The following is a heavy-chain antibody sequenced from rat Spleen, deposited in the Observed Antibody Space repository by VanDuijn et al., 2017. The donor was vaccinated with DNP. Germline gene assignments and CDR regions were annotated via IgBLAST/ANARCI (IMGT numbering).Heavy chain of an antibody. CDR2: ISYAGGST. Sequence: EVQLVETGGGLVQPGRSLKLSCVASGFTFSSYWMYWIRQAPGKGLELVAYISYAGGSTYHGDSVKGRFTISRDNAESTLYLQMNSLRSEDMATYFCARHGRRVFDYWGQGVMVTVSS. J-gene: IGHJ2*01. CDR3: ARHGRRVFDY. CDR1: GFTFSSYW. V-gene: IGHV5-58*01. D-gene: IGHD1-11*01.